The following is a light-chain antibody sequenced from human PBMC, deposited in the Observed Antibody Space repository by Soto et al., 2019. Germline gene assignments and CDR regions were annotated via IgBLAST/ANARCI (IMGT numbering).Light chain of an antibody. J-gene: IGLJ1*01. CDR1: SSDVGGYNY. CDR2: EVS. V-gene: IGLV2-8*01. Sequence: QSVLTQPASVSGSPGQSITISCTGTSSDVGGYNYVSWYQQYPGKAPKLMIYEVSKRPSGVPDRFSGSKSGNTASLTVSGLQAEDEADYYCSSFAGSNTPYVFGTGTKV. CDR3: SSFAGSNTPYV.